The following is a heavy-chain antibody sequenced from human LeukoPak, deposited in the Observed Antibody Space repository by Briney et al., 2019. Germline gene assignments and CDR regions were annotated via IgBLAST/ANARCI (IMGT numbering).Heavy chain of an antibody. Sequence: SVKVSCKASGYTFTGYYMHWVRQAPGQGLEWMGGIIPIFGTANYAQKFQGRVTITADESTSTAYMELSSLRSEDTAVYYCARLPGDYYYYGMDVWGQGTTVTVSS. J-gene: IGHJ6*02. CDR1: GYTFTGYY. CDR3: ARLPGDYYYYGMDV. V-gene: IGHV1-69*13. CDR2: IIPIFGTA.